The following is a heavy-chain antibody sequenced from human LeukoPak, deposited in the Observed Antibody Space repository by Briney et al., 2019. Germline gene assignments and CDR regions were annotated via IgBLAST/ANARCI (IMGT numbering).Heavy chain of an antibody. D-gene: IGHD3-10*01. J-gene: IGHJ4*02. Sequence: ASVKVSCKASGYTFTSYYMHWVRQAPGQGLEWMGIINPSGGSTSYAQKFQGRVTMTRDTSTSTVYMELSSLRSEDTAVYHCARDRKVRGVTRTDFDYWGQGTLVTVSS. V-gene: IGHV1-46*01. CDR2: INPSGGST. CDR3: ARDRKVRGVTRTDFDY. CDR1: GYTFTSYY.